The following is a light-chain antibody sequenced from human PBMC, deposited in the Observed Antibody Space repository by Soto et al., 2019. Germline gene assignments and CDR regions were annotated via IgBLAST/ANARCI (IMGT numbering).Light chain of an antibody. CDR1: QSISSW. V-gene: IGKV1-5*01. Sequence: DIQMTQSPSTLSASVGDRVTITCRASQSISSWLAWYQQKPGKAPKLLIYDASSLESGVPSRFSGSGSGTESTLTISSLQPDDFATYYCQQYKSYPTFGQGTRLEIK. J-gene: IGKJ5*01. CDR2: DAS. CDR3: QQYKSYPT.